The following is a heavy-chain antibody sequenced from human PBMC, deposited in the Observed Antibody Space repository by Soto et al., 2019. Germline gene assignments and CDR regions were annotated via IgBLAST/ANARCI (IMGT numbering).Heavy chain of an antibody. D-gene: IGHD6-19*01. CDR2: MNPSTGNT. CDR3: ARGRIIVAGGFDP. CDR1: GYTFTSYD. J-gene: IGHJ5*02. V-gene: IGHV1-8*01. Sequence: QVQLVQSGAEVKKPGASVKVSCKASGYTFTSYDIIWVRQATGQGLEWMGWMNPSTGNTDSAEKFQGRLTMTRNTSISTVYMELSSLSCEDTAVYYWARGRIIVAGGFDPWGQGTLVTVSS.